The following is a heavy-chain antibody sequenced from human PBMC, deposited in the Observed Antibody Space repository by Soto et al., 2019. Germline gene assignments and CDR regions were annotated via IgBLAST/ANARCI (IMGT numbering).Heavy chain of an antibody. Sequence: QVQLQASGPGLVKPSQTLSLTCSVSGGSISSGDLYWSWIRQHPGRGLEWIGHIYYSGNTYYNPSLMSRITISVDMSTNQFALSLSSVTAAATAVYYFARIFEGYSILTGYYFDPWGQGTLVTVSS. CDR2: IYYSGNT. J-gene: IGHJ5*02. V-gene: IGHV4-31*03. D-gene: IGHD3-9*01. CDR1: GGSISSGDLY. CDR3: ARIFEGYSILTGYYFDP.